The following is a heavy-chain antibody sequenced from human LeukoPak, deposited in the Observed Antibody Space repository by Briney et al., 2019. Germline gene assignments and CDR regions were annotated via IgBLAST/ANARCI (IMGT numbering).Heavy chain of an antibody. D-gene: IGHD2-15*01. V-gene: IGHV4-59*12. CDR1: GGSISGYY. J-gene: IGHJ6*02. Sequence: SETLSLTCTVAGGSISGYYWNWIRQPPGKGLEWIGEIYHSGSTNYNPSLKSRVTISVDKSKNQFSLKLSSVTAADTAVYYCARAPAGYSTSYGMDVWGQGTTVTVSS. CDR2: IYHSGST. CDR3: ARAPAGYSTSYGMDV.